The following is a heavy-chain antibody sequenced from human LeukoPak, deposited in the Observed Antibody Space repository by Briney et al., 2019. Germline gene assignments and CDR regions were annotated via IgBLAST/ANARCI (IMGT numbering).Heavy chain of an antibody. V-gene: IGHV1-69*02. J-gene: IGHJ6*02. CDR3: ASCCEGFGELSFFGMDV. Sequence: GASVKVSCKASGYTFTMYYIHWVRQAPGQGLEWMGRIIPILGIANYAQKFQGRVTITADKSTSTAYMELSSLRSEDTAVYYCASCCEGFGELSFFGMDVWGQGTTVTVSS. D-gene: IGHD3-10*01. CDR1: GYTFTMYY. CDR2: IIPILGIA.